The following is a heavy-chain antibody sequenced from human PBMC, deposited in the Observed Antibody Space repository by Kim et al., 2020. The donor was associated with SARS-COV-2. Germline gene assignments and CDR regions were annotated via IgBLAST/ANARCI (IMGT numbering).Heavy chain of an antibody. CDR1: GGSFSGYY. CDR2: INHSGST. D-gene: IGHD3-10*01. Sequence: SETLSLTCAVYGGSFSGYYWSWIRQPPGKGLEWIGEINHSGSTNYNPSLKSRVTISADTSKNQFSLKLSSVTAADTAVYYCARGWYYGSGSYCVFDYWGQGTLVTVSS. V-gene: IGHV4-34*01. CDR3: ARGWYYGSGSYCVFDY. J-gene: IGHJ4*02.